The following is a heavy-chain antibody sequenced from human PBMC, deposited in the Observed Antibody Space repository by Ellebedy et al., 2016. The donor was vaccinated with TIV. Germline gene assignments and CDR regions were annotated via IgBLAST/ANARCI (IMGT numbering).Heavy chain of an antibody. CDR1: GGSISSGGYY. J-gene: IGHJ3*02. D-gene: IGHD1-26*01. CDR2: IYYSGST. Sequence: SETLSLXCTVSGGSISSGGYYWSWIRQHPGKGLEWIGYIYYSGSTYYNPSLKSRVTISVDTSKNQFSLKLSSVTAADTAVYYCARGFVGATTDDAFDIWGQGTMVTVSS. V-gene: IGHV4-31*03. CDR3: ARGFVGATTDDAFDI.